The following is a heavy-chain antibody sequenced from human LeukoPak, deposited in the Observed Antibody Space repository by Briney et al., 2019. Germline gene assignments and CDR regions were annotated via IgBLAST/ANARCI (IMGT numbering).Heavy chain of an antibody. CDR3: ARRSDSGSDDGEDYFDN. CDR1: SGSINNNTFY. V-gene: IGHV4-39*02. CDR2: LYYSGST. J-gene: IGHJ4*02. Sequence: SETLSLTCTVSSGSINNNTFYWGWVRQPPGRGLEWLGSLYYSGSTYYNPTLKSRIAISVDTSKNHFSLKMRSVTAADTAVYYCARRSDSGSDDGEDYFDNWGQGTLVTVSS. D-gene: IGHD1-26*01.